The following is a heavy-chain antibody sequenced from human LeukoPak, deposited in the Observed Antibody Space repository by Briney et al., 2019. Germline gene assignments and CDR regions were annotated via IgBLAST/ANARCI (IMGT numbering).Heavy chain of an antibody. D-gene: IGHD3-10*01. Sequence: ASVKVSCKASGGTFSSYAISWVRQAPGQGLEWMGGIIPIFGTANYAQKFQGRVTITADESTSTAYMELSSLRSEDTAVYYCARGSITMVRGDPVGRYYFDYWGQGTLVTVSS. CDR3: ARGSITMVRGDPVGRYYFDY. CDR2: IIPIFGTA. V-gene: IGHV1-69*01. CDR1: GGTFSSYA. J-gene: IGHJ4*02.